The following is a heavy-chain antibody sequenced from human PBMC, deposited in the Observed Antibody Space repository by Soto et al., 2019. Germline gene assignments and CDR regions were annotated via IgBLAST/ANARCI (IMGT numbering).Heavy chain of an antibody. D-gene: IGHD3-22*01. J-gene: IGHJ6*02. Sequence: GESLKISCKASGYIFTTFWISWLRQMPGKGLEWMGRIDPSDSYSHYNPSFQGHVIMSVDRSTSTAFLRWSSLEASDTAIYYCTRPLGKDSSYFSSYNAMDVWGQGTTVTV. V-gene: IGHV5-10-1*01. CDR1: GYIFTTFW. CDR3: TRPLGKDSSYFSSYNAMDV. CDR2: IDPSDSYS.